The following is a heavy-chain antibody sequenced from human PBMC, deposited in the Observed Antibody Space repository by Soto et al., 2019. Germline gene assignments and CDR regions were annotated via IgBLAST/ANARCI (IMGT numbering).Heavy chain of an antibody. CDR1: GLTFDNYG. V-gene: IGHV3-23*01. CDR3: ANPPLPEANYNGMDV. J-gene: IGHJ6*02. Sequence: EVQLLESGGGLVQPGGSLRLSCAASGLTFDNYGMSWVRQAPGKGLEWVSAISGSGGTTFYADSVKGRFTISRDNSKNRVYLHMNSLRADDTALYYCANPPLPEANYNGMDVWGQGTTVTVSS. CDR2: ISGSGGTT.